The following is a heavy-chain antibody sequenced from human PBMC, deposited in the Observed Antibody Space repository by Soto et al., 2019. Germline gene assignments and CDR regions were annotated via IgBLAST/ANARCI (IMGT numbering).Heavy chain of an antibody. Sequence: GGPGKGSFEASGNTFTRYDINWGRQAPGQGVEGMGWMNPNSGKTGYAQKFQGRVTMTRKTSISTAYMELSSLRSEDTAVYYCAIDAGSGYYLYYFSYCGQRARVTVSS. CDR2: MNPNSGKT. J-gene: IGHJ4*02. V-gene: IGHV1-8*01. CDR1: GNTFTRYD. D-gene: IGHD3-22*01. CDR3: AIDAGSGYYLYYFSY.